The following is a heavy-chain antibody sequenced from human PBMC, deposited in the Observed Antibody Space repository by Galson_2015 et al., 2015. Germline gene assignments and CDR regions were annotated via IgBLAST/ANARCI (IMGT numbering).Heavy chain of an antibody. Sequence: SETLSLTCAVYGGSFSDYYCTWIRQPPGKGLEWIGDINYSGSANYNPSLKSRVTISVDTSKNQFSLKLSSVTAADTAVYYCARRERQATYPLGAFDPWGQGTLVTVSS. J-gene: IGHJ5*02. CDR3: ARRERQATYPLGAFDP. CDR1: GGSFSDYY. D-gene: IGHD1-1*01. V-gene: IGHV4-34*01. CDR2: INYSGSA.